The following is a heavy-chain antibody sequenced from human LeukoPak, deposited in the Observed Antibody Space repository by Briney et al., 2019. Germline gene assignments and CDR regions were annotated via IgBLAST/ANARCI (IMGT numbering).Heavy chain of an antibody. Sequence: PPGGSLRLSCAASGFTFSSSWMSWVRQTPGKALEWVANINQDGSVRYYVDSVKGRFTLSRDNAKNSLYLQMNSLRAEDTAVYYCAKFYSSSSGGFDYWGQGTLVTVSS. CDR3: AKFYSSSSGGFDY. D-gene: IGHD6-6*01. CDR2: INQDGSVR. J-gene: IGHJ4*02. CDR1: GFTFSSSW. V-gene: IGHV3-7*01.